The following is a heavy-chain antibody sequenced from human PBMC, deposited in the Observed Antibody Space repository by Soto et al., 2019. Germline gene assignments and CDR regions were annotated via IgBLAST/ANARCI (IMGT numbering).Heavy chain of an antibody. Sequence: EVQLVESGGGLVQPGGSLRLSCAASGFTFSHHYMDWVRQAPGKGLEWVGRTRNKANSYTTEYAASVKGRFTISRDDSKNSLYLQMNSLKTEDTAVYYCARGINYDFWSGPDYYGMDVWGQGTTVTVSS. D-gene: IGHD3-3*01. CDR2: TRNKANSYTT. CDR3: ARGINYDFWSGPDYYGMDV. J-gene: IGHJ6*02. V-gene: IGHV3-72*01. CDR1: GFTFSHHY.